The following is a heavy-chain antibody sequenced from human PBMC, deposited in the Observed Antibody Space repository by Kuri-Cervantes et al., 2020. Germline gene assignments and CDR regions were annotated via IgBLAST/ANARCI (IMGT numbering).Heavy chain of an antibody. Sequence: SETLSLTCAVYGGSFSDYYWSWIRQPPGKGLEWIGEINHSGSTNYNLSLKSRVTISVDTPKNQLSLKLTSVAAADTAVYYCARVHTSSWSDWGQGTLVTVSS. CDR2: INHSGST. D-gene: IGHD6-13*01. CDR3: ARVHTSSWSD. J-gene: IGHJ4*02. CDR1: GGSFSDYY. V-gene: IGHV4-34*01.